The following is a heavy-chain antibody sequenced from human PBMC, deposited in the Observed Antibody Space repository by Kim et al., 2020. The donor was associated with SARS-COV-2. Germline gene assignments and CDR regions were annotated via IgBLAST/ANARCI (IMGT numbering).Heavy chain of an antibody. J-gene: IGHJ2*01. Sequence: SLKSRVTISVDKSKNQFSLKLSSVTAADTAVYYCARAPRIAAAGIGCFDLWGRGTLVTVSS. D-gene: IGHD6-13*01. V-gene: IGHV4-59*01. CDR3: ARAPRIAAAGIGCFDL.